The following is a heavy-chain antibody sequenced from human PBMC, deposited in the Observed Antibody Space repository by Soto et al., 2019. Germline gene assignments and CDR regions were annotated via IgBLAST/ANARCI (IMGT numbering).Heavy chain of an antibody. CDR1: GFTFSSYG. CDR2: IXXDGSNK. V-gene: IGHV3-33*06. J-gene: IGHJ6*02. Sequence: GGSLRLSCAASGFTFSSYGMHWVRQAPGKGLEWVAVIXXDGSNKYYAESVKGRFTISRDNSKNTLYLQMNSLRAEDTAVYYCAKEIAVAGSTPSTYYYYGMDVWGQGTTVTVSS. CDR3: AKEIAVAGSTPSTYYYYGMDV. D-gene: IGHD6-19*01.